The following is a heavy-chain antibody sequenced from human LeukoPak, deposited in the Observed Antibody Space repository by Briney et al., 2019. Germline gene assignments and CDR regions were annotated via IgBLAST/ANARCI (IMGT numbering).Heavy chain of an antibody. CDR3: ARDFKVTGYYGMDV. D-gene: IGHD1-14*01. V-gene: IGHV4-4*02. Sequence: PSGTLSLTCVASGDSISSGNWGDWVRQPPGKGLEWLGEIHHTGNANYNPSLKSRVTISVDTSKIQFSLKLSSVTAADTAVYYCARDFKVTGYYGMDVWGQGTTVTVSS. CDR1: GDSISSGNW. CDR2: IHHTGNA. J-gene: IGHJ6*02.